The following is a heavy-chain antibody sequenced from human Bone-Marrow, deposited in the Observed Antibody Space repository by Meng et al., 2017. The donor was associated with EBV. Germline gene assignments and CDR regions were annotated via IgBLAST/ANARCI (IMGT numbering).Heavy chain of an antibody. CDR2: MNHDSGNT. CDR1: GSPFTNFA. J-gene: IGHJ5*02. Sequence: VQLVQSGESVKRRGASGSASGDASGSPFTNFAINWVRQAAGQGLEWMGWMNHDSGNTGYARNFQGRVSMTRDTSRNTAYMELRGLTYEDTAIYYCARGLQGTNWFDPWGQGTLVTVSS. V-gene: IGHV1-8*02. CDR3: ARGLQGTNWFDP.